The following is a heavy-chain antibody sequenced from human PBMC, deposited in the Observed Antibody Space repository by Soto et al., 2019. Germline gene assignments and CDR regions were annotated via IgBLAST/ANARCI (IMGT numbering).Heavy chain of an antibody. V-gene: IGHV4-4*02. CDR1: GGSISSSNW. CDR2: IYHSGST. J-gene: IGHJ6*02. D-gene: IGHD3-10*01. CDR3: ARDPYYYGSGRVYYYGMDV. Sequence: SETLSLTCAVSGGSISSSNWWSWVRQPPGKGLEWIGEIYHSGSTNYNPSLKSRVTISVDMSKNQFSLKLSSVTAADTAVYYCARDPYYYGSGRVYYYGMDVWGQGTTVTVSS.